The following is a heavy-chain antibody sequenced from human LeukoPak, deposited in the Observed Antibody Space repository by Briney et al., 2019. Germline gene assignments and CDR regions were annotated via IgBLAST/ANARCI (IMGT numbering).Heavy chain of an antibody. CDR1: GYTFTSYY. J-gene: IGHJ5*02. V-gene: IGHV1-2*06. D-gene: IGHD3-22*01. Sequence: ASVKVSCKASGYTFTSYYMHWVRQAPGQGLEWMGRINPNSGGTNNAQKFQGRVTMTRDTSISTAYMELSRLRSDDTAVYSCARLPVDYYDSSGYVPPWGQGTLVTVSS. CDR2: INPNSGGT. CDR3: ARLPVDYYDSSGYVPP.